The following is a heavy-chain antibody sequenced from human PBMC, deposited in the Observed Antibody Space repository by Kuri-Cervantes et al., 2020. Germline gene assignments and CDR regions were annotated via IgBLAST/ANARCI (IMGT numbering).Heavy chain of an antibody. CDR1: GGTFSSYA. Sequence: SVKVSCKASGGTFSSYAISWVRQAPGQGLEWMGGIIPIFGTANYAQKFQGRVTITADKSTSTAYMELSSLRSEDTAVYYCASGSYYLKGVMGGFDIWGQGTMVTVSS. CDR2: IIPIFGTA. J-gene: IGHJ3*02. D-gene: IGHD1-26*01. CDR3: ASGSYYLKGVMGGFDI. V-gene: IGHV1-69*06.